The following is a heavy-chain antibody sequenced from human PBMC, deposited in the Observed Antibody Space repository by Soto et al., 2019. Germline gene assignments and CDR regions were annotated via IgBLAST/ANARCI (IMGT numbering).Heavy chain of an antibody. Sequence: QVQLQQWGAGLLKPSETLSLTCAVYGGSFSGYYWSWIRQPPGKGLEWIGEINHSGSTNYNPSLKSRVTISVDTSKNQFSLKLSSVTAADTAVYYCARRRLRYFDWLWMGFDPWGQGTLVTVSS. J-gene: IGHJ5*02. CDR2: INHSGST. CDR1: GGSFSGYY. V-gene: IGHV4-34*01. CDR3: ARRRLRYFDWLWMGFDP. D-gene: IGHD3-9*01.